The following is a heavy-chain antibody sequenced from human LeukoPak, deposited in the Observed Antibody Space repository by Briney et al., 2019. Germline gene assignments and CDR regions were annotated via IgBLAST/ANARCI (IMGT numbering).Heavy chain of an antibody. CDR1: GGTFSSYA. CDR2: IIPIFGTA. Sequence: SSVKVSCKASGGTFSSYAISWVRLAPGQGLEWMGGIIPIFGTANYAQKFQGRVTITADESTSTAYMELSSLRSEDTAVYYCAREPPRYFDWSGFNWFDPWGQGTLVTVSS. D-gene: IGHD3-9*01. J-gene: IGHJ5*02. CDR3: AREPPRYFDWSGFNWFDP. V-gene: IGHV1-69*01.